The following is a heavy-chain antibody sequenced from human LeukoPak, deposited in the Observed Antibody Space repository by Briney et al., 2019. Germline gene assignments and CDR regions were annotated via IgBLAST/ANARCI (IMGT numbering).Heavy chain of an antibody. CDR2: IYTSGST. Sequence: SETLSLTCTVSGGSISSYYWSWIRQPAGKGLEWIGRIYTSGSTNYNPSLKSRVTMSVDTSKNQFSLKLSSVTAADTAVYYCARLIWFGEYYYMDVWGKGTTVTISS. CDR1: GGSISSYY. J-gene: IGHJ6*03. V-gene: IGHV4-4*07. CDR3: ARLIWFGEYYYMDV. D-gene: IGHD3-10*01.